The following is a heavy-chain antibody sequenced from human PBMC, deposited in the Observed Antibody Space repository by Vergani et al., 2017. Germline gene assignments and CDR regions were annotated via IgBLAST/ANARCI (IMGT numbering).Heavy chain of an antibody. J-gene: IGHJ6*02. D-gene: IGHD5-18*01. CDR1: GFTFSDYY. CDR3: AREEVDTAMVIYYYGMDV. V-gene: IGHV3-11*01. CDR2: ISSSGSTI. Sequence: QVQLVESGGGLVKPGGSLRLSCAASGFTFSDYYMSWIRQAPGKGLEWVSYISSSGSTIYYADSVKGRFTISRDNAKNSLYLQRNSLRAEDTAVYYCAREEVDTAMVIYYYGMDVWGQGTTVTVSS.